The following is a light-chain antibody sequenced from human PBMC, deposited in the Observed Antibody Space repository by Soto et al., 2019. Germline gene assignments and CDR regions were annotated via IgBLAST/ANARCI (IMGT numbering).Light chain of an antibody. CDR3: QQSYSYSWT. Sequence: DIQMTQSPSSLSASVGDRVTISRRASQPISRYLNWYQQKPGKAPKILIYEASTLQSGVPSRFSGSGSGTDFTLTISSLQPEDFATYSCQQSYSYSWTFGQGTKVDIK. CDR1: QPISRY. V-gene: IGKV1-39*01. J-gene: IGKJ1*01. CDR2: EAS.